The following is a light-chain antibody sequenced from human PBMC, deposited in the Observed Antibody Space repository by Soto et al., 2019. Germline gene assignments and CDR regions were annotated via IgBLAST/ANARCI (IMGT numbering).Light chain of an antibody. J-gene: IGKJ4*02. CDR3: QQYNSYSEA. CDR2: KAS. CDR1: QSISSW. Sequence: DIQVAQARSTLSGSVGDSGTITCRASQSISSWLAWYQEKPGKAPKLLIYKASTLKSGVPSRFSGSGSGTEFTLTISSLQPDDFATYYCQQYNSYSEAFGGGTKVDI. V-gene: IGKV1-5*03.